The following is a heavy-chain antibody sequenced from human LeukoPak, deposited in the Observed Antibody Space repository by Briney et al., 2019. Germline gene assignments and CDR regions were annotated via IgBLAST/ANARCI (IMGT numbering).Heavy chain of an antibody. V-gene: IGHV1-2*02. CDR1: GYTLTDYS. D-gene: IGHD3-10*01. J-gene: IGHJ4*02. CDR3: AKVRGPNRSSTFDY. CDR2: INPNSGVT. Sequence: ASVKVSCMASGYTLTDYSIHWVRQAPGQGLEWMGWINPNSGVTDCTQKFQGRVTMTRDTSISTAYMELSRLTFDDTAVYFCAKVRGPNRSSTFDYWGQGTLVTVSS.